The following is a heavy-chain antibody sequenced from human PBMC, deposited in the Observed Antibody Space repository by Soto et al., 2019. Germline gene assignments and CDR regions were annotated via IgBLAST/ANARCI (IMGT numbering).Heavy chain of an antibody. CDR3: AKVRALYYYYGMDV. J-gene: IGHJ6*02. Sequence: GGSLRLSCAASGFTFSSYGMHWVRQAPGKGLEWVAVISYDGSNKYYADSVKGRFTISRDNSKNTLYLQMNSLRAEDTAVYYCAKVRALYYYYGMDVWGQGTTVT. V-gene: IGHV3-30*18. CDR1: GFTFSSYG. CDR2: ISYDGSNK.